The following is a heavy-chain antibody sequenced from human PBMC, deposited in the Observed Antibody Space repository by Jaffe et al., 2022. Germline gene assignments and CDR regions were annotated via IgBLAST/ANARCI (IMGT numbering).Heavy chain of an antibody. D-gene: IGHD3-10*02. V-gene: IGHV1-69-2*01. CDR3: ATERKRWLQNVGGGYYYYYMDV. CDR2: VDPEDGET. J-gene: IGHJ6*03. CDR1: GYTFTDYY. Sequence: EVQLVQSGAEVKKPGATVKISCKVSGYTFTDYYMHWVQQAPGKGLEWMGLVDPEDGETIYAEKFQGRVTITADTSTDTAYMELSSLRSEDTAVYYCATERKRWLQNVGGGYYYYYMDVWGKGTTVTVSS.